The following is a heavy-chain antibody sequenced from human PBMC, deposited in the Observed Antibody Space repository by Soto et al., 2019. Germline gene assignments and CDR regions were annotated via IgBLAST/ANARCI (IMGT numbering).Heavy chain of an antibody. CDR1: GFTFSSYS. J-gene: IGHJ5*02. CDR2: ISSSSSYI. V-gene: IGHV3-21*01. CDR3: ARALGADIVVVPAARRRNWFDP. Sequence: GGSLRLSCAASGFTFSSYSMNWVRQAPGKGLEWVSSISSSSSYIYYADSVKGRFTISRDNAKNSLYLQMNSLRAEDTAVYYCARALGADIVVVPAARRRNWFDPWGQGTLVTVSS. D-gene: IGHD2-2*01.